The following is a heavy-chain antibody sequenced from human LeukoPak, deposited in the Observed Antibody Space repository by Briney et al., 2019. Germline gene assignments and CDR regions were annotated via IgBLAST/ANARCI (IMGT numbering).Heavy chain of an antibody. CDR2: ISYTGST. D-gene: IGHD4-23*01. J-gene: IGHJ4*02. CDR3: AREIATSGGNSRALDY. V-gene: IGHV4-59*11. CDR1: GGSISSHY. Sequence: SETLSLTCTVSGGSISSHYWAWIRQPPGKGLEWIGYISYTGSTNYNPSLKSRVTISVDTSKNQFSLKLRSVAAADTAVYYCAREIATSGGNSRALDYWGQGTLVTVSS.